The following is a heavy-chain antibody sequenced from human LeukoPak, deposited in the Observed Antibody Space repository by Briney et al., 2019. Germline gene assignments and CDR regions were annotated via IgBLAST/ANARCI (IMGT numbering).Heavy chain of an antibody. J-gene: IGHJ5*02. Sequence: GGSLRLSCAASGFTFSSYAMSWVRQAPGKGLEWVSSISGSGGSTYYADSVKGRFTISRDNAKKTLYLQMNSLRAEDTAVYYCAKARFTMVQGVRGPDWFDPWGQGTLVTVSS. V-gene: IGHV3-23*01. CDR2: ISGSGGST. CDR1: GFTFSSYA. CDR3: AKARFTMVQGVRGPDWFDP. D-gene: IGHD3-10*01.